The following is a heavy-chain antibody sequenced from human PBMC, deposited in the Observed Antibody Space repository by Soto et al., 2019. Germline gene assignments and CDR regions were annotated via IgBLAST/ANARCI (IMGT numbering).Heavy chain of an antibody. Sequence: PGESLNISCQGSGYIFTNYWIGWVRQMPGKGLEWMGIIYPGDSDTRYSPSFQGQVTISADKSISTAYLKLSSVTAADTAVYYCARGGSTYGSGSYYNVYYYYGMDVWGQGTTVTVSS. J-gene: IGHJ6*02. CDR3: ARGGSTYGSGSYYNVYYYYGMDV. D-gene: IGHD3-10*01. CDR1: GYIFTNYW. CDR2: IYPGDSDT. V-gene: IGHV5-51*01.